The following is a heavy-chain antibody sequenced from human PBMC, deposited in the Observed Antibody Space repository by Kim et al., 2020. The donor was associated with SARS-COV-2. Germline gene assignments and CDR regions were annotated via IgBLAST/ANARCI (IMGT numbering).Heavy chain of an antibody. J-gene: IGHJ4*02. V-gene: IGHV4-34*01. Sequence: SETLSLTCAVYGGSFSGYYWSWIRQPPGKGLEWIGEINHSGSTNYNPSLKSRVTISVDTSKNQFSLKLSSVTAADTAVYYCARGTTVTTGRYYFDYWGQGTLVTVSS. D-gene: IGHD4-17*01. CDR3: ARGTTVTTGRYYFDY. CDR2: INHSGST. CDR1: GGSFSGYY.